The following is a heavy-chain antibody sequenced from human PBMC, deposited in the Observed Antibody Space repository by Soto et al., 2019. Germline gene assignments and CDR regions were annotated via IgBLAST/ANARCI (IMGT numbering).Heavy chain of an antibody. CDR1: GFTFNIYG. Sequence: LRLSCAASGFTFNIYGMHWVRQAPGKGLEWVALILYDGSKKYYTDSVKGRFTISRDNSKNTLYLQMNSLTAEDTAVYYCAKGDGRNSVDYWGQGTLVTVSS. D-gene: IGHD2-21*01. V-gene: IGHV3-30*18. CDR2: ILYDGSKK. J-gene: IGHJ4*02. CDR3: AKGDGRNSVDY.